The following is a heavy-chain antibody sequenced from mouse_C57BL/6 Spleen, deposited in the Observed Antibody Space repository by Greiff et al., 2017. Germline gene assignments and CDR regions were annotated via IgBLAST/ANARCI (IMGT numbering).Heavy chain of an antibody. J-gene: IGHJ4*01. CDR3: ARQDGSSFYAMDY. V-gene: IGHV5-15*01. CDR1: GFTFSDYG. D-gene: IGHD1-1*01. Sequence: EVQVVESGGGLVQPGGSLKLSCAASGFTFSDYGMAWVRQAPRKGPAWVAFISNLAYSIYYADTVTGRFTISRENAKNTLYLEMSSLRSEDTAMYYCARQDGSSFYAMDYWGQGTSVTVSS. CDR2: ISNLAYSI.